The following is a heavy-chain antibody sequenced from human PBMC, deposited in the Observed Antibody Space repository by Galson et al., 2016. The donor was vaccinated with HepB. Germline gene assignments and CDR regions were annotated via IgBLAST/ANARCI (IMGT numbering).Heavy chain of an antibody. CDR3: ARHFNYYDSDGYLTYYFDN. J-gene: IGHJ4*02. CDR2: IYPGDSDT. V-gene: IGHV5-51*01. D-gene: IGHD3-22*01. CDR1: GYSFTSYY. Sequence: QSGAEVKKPGESLKISCKTSGYSFTSYYIGWVRQMPGKGLEWMGIIYPGDSDTRYSPSFQGQVTISADKSIRTAYLQWSSLKASDTAMYYCARHFNYYDSDGYLTYYFDNWGQGTLVTVSS.